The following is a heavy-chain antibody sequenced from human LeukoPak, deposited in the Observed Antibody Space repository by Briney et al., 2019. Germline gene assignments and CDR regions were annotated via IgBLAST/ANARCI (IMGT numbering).Heavy chain of an antibody. CDR1: GGSISRSSSYY. CDR3: ARLRSGYHDY. Sequence: SETLSLTCTVSGGSISRSSSYYWGWIRQPPGKGLEWIGSIYYNGSTYYNPSLKSRVTISVDTSKNQFSLKLSSVTAADTAVYYCARLRSGYHDYWGQGTLVTVSS. D-gene: IGHD3-3*01. CDR2: IYYNGST. V-gene: IGHV4-39*01. J-gene: IGHJ4*02.